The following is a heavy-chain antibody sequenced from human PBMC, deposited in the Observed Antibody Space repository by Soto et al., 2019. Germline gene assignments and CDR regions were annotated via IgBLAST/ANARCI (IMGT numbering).Heavy chain of an antibody. CDR1: VDSISTFS. V-gene: IGHV4-59*08. CDR3: ARAMVVTQNWFDP. Sequence: SETLSLTCTVSVDSISTFSWSWIRQPPRKGLEWIGYVYYSGSTYYNPSLKSRVTISVDTSKNQFSLKLGSVTAADTAVYYCARAMVVTQNWFDPWGQGTLVTVSS. D-gene: IGHD2-21*02. J-gene: IGHJ5*02. CDR2: VYYSGST.